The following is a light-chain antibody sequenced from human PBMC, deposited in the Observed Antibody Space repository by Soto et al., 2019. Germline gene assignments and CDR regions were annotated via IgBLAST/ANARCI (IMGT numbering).Light chain of an antibody. CDR1: QGVRNA. V-gene: IGKV1-9*01. Sequence: IQVTQSPSILSASVGDRVTITCRTSQGVRNAFDWYQQKSGKAPHLLIYSISSLKSGVPSRFSGSGSGAEFTLTISSLQPEDFATYFCQQLYTYPHTCGLGTQVDI. J-gene: IGKJ3*01. CDR2: SIS. CDR3: QQLYTYPHT.